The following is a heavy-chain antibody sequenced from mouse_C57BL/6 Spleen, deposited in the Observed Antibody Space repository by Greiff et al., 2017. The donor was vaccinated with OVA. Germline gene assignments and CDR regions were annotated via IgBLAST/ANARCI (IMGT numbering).Heavy chain of an antibody. CDR2: IRNKANGYTT. CDR1: GFTFTDYY. D-gene: IGHD1-1*01. CDR3: ARSYGCSYDY. J-gene: IGHJ2*01. Sequence: EVKLVESGGGLVQPGGSLSLSCAASGFTFTDYYMSWVRQPPGKALEWLGFIRNKANGYTTEYSASVKGRFTISRDNSQSILYLQMNALRAEDSATYYCARSYGCSYDYWGQGTTLTVSS. V-gene: IGHV7-3*01.